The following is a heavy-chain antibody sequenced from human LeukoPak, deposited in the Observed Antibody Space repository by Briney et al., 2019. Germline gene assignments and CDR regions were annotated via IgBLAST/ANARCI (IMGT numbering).Heavy chain of an antibody. V-gene: IGHV4-4*07. Sequence: SETLSLTCTVSGDSITSYYWSWIRQPAGKGLEWIGRIYSNENTNYNPSLKSRVTMSVDTSKNQFSLKLSSVTAADTAVYYCARGGTTPYYFDDWGQGTLVTVSS. CDR1: GDSITSYY. CDR2: IYSNENT. CDR3: ARGGTTPYYFDD. D-gene: IGHD2-15*01. J-gene: IGHJ4*02.